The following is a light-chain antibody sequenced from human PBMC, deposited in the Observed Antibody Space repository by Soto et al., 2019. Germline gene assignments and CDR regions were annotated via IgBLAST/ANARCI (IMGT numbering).Light chain of an antibody. J-gene: IGLJ1*01. CDR3: CSYAGDSYV. CDR1: SSDVGNYNL. CDR2: DVS. Sequence: QSVLTQPASVSGSLGQSITISCPGTSSDVGNYNLVSWYQQHPGKAPKLMIYDVSKRPSGVSNRFSGSKSGNTASLTISGLQADDEADYYCCSYAGDSYVFGTGTKVTVL. V-gene: IGLV2-23*02.